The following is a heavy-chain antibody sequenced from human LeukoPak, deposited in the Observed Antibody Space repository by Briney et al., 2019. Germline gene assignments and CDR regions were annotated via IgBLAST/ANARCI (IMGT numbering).Heavy chain of an antibody. V-gene: IGHV3-23*01. Sequence: GGSLRLSCAASGFTFGSYAMSWVRQAPGKGLDWVSAISGSGGSTYYAGSVMGRSTTSRDNSKNTLYLEMNSLRGEDTAVYYCARGSSGSYYNSRFDYWGQGTLVTVSS. J-gene: IGHJ4*02. CDR3: ARGSSGSYYNSRFDY. CDR2: ISGSGGST. CDR1: GFTFGSYA. D-gene: IGHD3-10*01.